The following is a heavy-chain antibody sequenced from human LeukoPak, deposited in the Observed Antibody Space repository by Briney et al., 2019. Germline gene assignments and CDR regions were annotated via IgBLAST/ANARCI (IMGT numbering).Heavy chain of an antibody. D-gene: IGHD5-18*01. CDR2: INPNSGGT. CDR3: ARVSGYNYGYFDS. CDR1: GYTFTGYY. Sequence: ASVSVSCKASGYTFTGYYMYWVRQAPGQGLEWMAWINPNSGGTNYAQKFQGRVTMTWDTSISTAYLELSGLRSDDTAVYYCARVSGYNYGYFDSWGQGTLVTVSS. V-gene: IGHV1-2*02. J-gene: IGHJ4*02.